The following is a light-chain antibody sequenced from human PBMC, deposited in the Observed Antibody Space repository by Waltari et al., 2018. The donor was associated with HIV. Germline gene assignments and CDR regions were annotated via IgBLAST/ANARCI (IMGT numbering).Light chain of an antibody. J-gene: IGKJ5*01. CDR3: QQYGGSPIT. CDR2: GTS. CDR1: QNVYNNS. Sequence: ENVLTQSPGTLSLSPREGATLSCSASQNVYNNSVAWYQQKAGQAPRLLIYGTSTRATGIPDRFSGSGSGTDFTLNINRLEPEDFAVYYCQQYGGSPITFGQGARLEMK. V-gene: IGKV3-20*01.